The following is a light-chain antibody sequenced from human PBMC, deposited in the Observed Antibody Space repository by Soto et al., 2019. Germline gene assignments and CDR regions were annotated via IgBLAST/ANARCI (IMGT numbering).Light chain of an antibody. V-gene: IGLV1-44*01. J-gene: IGLJ1*01. CDR3: SSYAGSTNPNFV. Sequence: QSALAQPPSASGTPGQRVTISCSGSSSNIGSNTVTWYQQHPGTAPKLIIYEDNQRPSGVPDRFSGSKSGNTASPTVSGLQAEDEADYYCSSYAGSTNPNFVFGTGTKVTVL. CDR1: SSNIGSNT. CDR2: EDN.